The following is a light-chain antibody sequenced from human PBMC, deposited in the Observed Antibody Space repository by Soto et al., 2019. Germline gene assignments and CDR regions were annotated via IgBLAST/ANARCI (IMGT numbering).Light chain of an antibody. J-gene: IGLJ2*01. Sequence: QPVLTQPPSASGTPGQRVTISCSGGSSNIGGNTVNWYQQLPGTAPKLLIYTNDQRPSGVPDRFSGSKSGTSASLAISGLQSEDEADYYCAAWDDSLSGVVFGGGTKLTVL. V-gene: IGLV1-44*01. CDR1: SSNIGGNT. CDR3: AAWDDSLSGVV. CDR2: TND.